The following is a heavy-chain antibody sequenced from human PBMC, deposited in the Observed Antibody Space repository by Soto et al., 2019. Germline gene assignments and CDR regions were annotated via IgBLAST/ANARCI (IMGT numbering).Heavy chain of an antibody. CDR1: GFTFSSYA. CDR2: ISDSGART. CDR3: ASSIRGHNGYDSHAFDI. Sequence: SLRLSCAASGFTFSSYAMSWVRQAPGKGQEWISYISDSGARTYYADSVKGRFTISRDNSRNSLYLQMNSLRDEDTAVYYCASSIRGHNGYDSHAFDIWGQGTMVTVSS. V-gene: IGHV3-23*01. D-gene: IGHD5-12*01. J-gene: IGHJ3*02.